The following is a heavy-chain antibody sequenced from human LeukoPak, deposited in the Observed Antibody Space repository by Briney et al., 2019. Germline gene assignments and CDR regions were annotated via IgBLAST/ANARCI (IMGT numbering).Heavy chain of an antibody. Sequence: GGSLRLSCAASGFTFSSYAMHWVRQAPGKGLEWVAVVSYDGSNKYYADSVKGRFTISRDNSKNTLYLQMNSLRAEDTAVYYCARDQNYDSSGYYPRGGDYWGQGTLVSVSS. J-gene: IGHJ4*02. D-gene: IGHD3-22*01. CDR3: ARDQNYDSSGYYPRGGDY. CDR2: VSYDGSNK. V-gene: IGHV3-30-3*01. CDR1: GFTFSSYA.